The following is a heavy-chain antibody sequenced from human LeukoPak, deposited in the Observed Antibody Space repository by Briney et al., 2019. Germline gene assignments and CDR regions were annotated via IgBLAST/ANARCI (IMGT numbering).Heavy chain of an antibody. D-gene: IGHD3-3*01. CDR1: GGSLSGYY. J-gene: IGHJ6*02. CDR3: ARGLRRYYDFWSGLAYYYYGMDV. CDR2: INHSGST. V-gene: IGHV4-34*01. Sequence: SETLSLTCVVNGGSLSGYYWSWIRQPPGQGLEWIGEINHSGSTNYNPSLKSRVTMSVDTSKNQFSLKLSSVTAADTAVYYCARGLRRYYDFWSGLAYYYYGMDVWGQGTTVTVSS.